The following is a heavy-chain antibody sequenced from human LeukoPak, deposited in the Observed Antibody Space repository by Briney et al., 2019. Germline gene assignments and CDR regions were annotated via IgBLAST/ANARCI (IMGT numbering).Heavy chain of an antibody. CDR2: MHLSGST. Sequence: NTSETLSLTCTVSSGSISDYYWSWIRQPAGKGLEWIGRMHLSGSTNYNPSLKSRVTMSVDTSKNQFSLKVSSVTAADTAVYYCARGYYYFYMDVWGRGTTVTISS. J-gene: IGHJ6*03. CDR1: SGSISDYY. CDR3: ARGYYYFYMDV. V-gene: IGHV4-4*07.